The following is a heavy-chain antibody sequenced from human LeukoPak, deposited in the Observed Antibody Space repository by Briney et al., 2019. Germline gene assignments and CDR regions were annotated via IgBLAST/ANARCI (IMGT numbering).Heavy chain of an antibody. CDR3: ARDRAAAATDY. Sequence: SETLSLTCTVSGYSISSGYYWGWIRQPPGKGLEWIGSIYYSGSTYYNPSLKSRVTISVDTSKNQFSLKLSSVTAADTAVYYCARDRAAAATDYWGQGTLVTVSS. V-gene: IGHV4-38-2*02. CDR2: IYYSGST. CDR1: GYSISSGYY. D-gene: IGHD6-13*01. J-gene: IGHJ4*02.